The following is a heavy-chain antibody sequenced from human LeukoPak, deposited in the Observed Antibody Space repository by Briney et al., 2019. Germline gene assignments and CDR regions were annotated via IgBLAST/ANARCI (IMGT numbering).Heavy chain of an antibody. CDR2: IYSGGST. D-gene: IGHD2-15*01. J-gene: IGHJ6*02. V-gene: IGHV3-53*05. CDR1: GFTVSSNY. CDR3: AKALGYCSGGSCKPYGMDV. Sequence: GGSLRLSCAASGFTVSSNYMSWVRQAPGKGLEWVSVIYSGGSTYCADSVKGRFTISRDNAKNSLYLQMNSLRAEDTALYYCAKALGYCSGGSCKPYGMDVWGQGTTVTVSS.